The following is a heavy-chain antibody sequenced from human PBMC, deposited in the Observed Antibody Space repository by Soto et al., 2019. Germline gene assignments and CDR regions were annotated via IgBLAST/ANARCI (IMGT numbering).Heavy chain of an antibody. CDR2: IYYSGST. D-gene: IGHD3-3*01. CDR3: AREITIFGVVRPSYFDY. CDR1: GGSISSYY. V-gene: IGHV4-59*01. J-gene: IGHJ4*02. Sequence: PXGTLSLTCTVSGGSISSYYWSWIRQPPGKGLEWIGYIYYSGSTNYNPSLKSRVTISVDTSKNQFSLKLSSVTAADTAVYYCAREITIFGVVRPSYFDYWGQGTLVTVSS.